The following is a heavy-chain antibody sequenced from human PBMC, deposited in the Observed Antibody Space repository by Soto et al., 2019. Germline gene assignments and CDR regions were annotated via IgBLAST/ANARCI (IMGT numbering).Heavy chain of an antibody. Sequence: GASVKVSCKASGGTFSSYAISWVRQAPGQGLEWMGGIIPIFGTANYAQKFQGRVTITADESTSTAYMELSSLRSEDTAVYYCASRRDIVVVPAANPTLYYYYYGMDVWGQGTTVTVSS. V-gene: IGHV1-69*13. CDR1: GGTFSSYA. J-gene: IGHJ6*02. D-gene: IGHD2-2*01. CDR3: ASRRDIVVVPAANPTLYYYYYGMDV. CDR2: IIPIFGTA.